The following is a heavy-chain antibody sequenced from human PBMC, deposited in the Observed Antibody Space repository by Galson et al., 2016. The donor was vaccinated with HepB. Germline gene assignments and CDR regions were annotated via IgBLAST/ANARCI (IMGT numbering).Heavy chain of an antibody. CDR2: IKQDGSEK. CDR3: AREYYDSRGYLHYYYLDV. Sequence: SLRLSCAASGFTFNTYWISWVRQAPGKGLEWVANIKQDGSEKNYVDSVKGRFTISRDNAKNSLYLQMNSLRAEDTAVYYCAREYYDSRGYLHYYYLDVWGKGTTVTVSS. D-gene: IGHD3-22*01. V-gene: IGHV3-7*03. J-gene: IGHJ6*03. CDR1: GFTFNTYW.